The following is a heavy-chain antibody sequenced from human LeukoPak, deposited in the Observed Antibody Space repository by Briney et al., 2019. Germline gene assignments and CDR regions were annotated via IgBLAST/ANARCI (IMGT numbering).Heavy chain of an antibody. CDR2: IYYSGNT. CDR3: ASRDLYDSGTYDN. J-gene: IGHJ4*02. Sequence: PSETLSLTCGVSANSIRSSRYFWTWIRQPPGQGLEWIGAIYYSGNTHYNASLQSRVTISADTSKNQFALRLSSVTAADTAVYYCASRDLYDSGTYDNWGQGILVTVSS. V-gene: IGHV4-39*01. CDR1: ANSIRSSRYF. D-gene: IGHD3-10*01.